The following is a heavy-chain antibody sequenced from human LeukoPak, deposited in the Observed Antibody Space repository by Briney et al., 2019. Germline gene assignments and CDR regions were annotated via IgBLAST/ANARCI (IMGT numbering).Heavy chain of an antibody. V-gene: IGHV1-69*05. CDR2: IIPIFGTA. J-gene: IGHJ5*02. D-gene: IGHD3-10*01. Sequence: SVKVSCKASGGTFSSYAISWVPQAPGQGLEWMGGIIPIFGTANYAQKFQGRVTITTDESRSTAYMELSSLRSEDTAVYYCARDTMVRGVIDRWFDPWGQGTLVTVSS. CDR1: GGTFSSYA. CDR3: ARDTMVRGVIDRWFDP.